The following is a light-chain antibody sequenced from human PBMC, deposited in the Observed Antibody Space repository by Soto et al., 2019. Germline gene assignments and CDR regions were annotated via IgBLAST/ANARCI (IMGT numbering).Light chain of an antibody. CDR1: SSDVGRYKY. CDR2: EVN. CDR3: SSFAGSSKLV. Sequence: QSALTQPPSASGSPGQSVTISCTGTSSDVGRYKYVSWYQQYPGKAPKVMIYEVNKRPSGVPDRFSGSKSGNTASLTVSWLQTEDEAHYYCSSFAGSSKLVFGGGTKLTVL. V-gene: IGLV2-8*01. J-gene: IGLJ3*02.